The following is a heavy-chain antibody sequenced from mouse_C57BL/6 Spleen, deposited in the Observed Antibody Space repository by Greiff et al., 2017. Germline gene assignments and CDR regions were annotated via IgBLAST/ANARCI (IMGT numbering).Heavy chain of an antibody. CDR1: GFTFSSYA. CDR2: ISDGGSYT. CDR3: ARGGLRRGAFDY. Sequence: EVQLVESGGGLVKPGGSLKLSCAASGFTFSSYAMSWVRQTPEKRLEWVATISDGGSYTYYPDNVKGRFTISRDNDKNNLYLQMTHQKYEDTAMYYCARGGLRRGAFDYWGQGTTLTVSS. V-gene: IGHV5-4*01. D-gene: IGHD2-4*01. J-gene: IGHJ2*01.